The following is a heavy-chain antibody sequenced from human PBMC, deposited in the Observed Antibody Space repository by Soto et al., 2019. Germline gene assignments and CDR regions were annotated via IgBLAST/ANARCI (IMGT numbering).Heavy chain of an antibody. CDR3: ARDRGNWEGAFDI. J-gene: IGHJ3*02. CDR2: ISSSSSTI. V-gene: IGHV3-48*04. CDR1: GFTFSSYS. D-gene: IGHD7-27*01. Sequence: GGSLRLSCVASGFTFSSYSMNWVRQAPGKGLEWVSYISSSSSTIYYADSVKGRFTISRDNAKNSLYLQMNSLRAEDTAVYYCARDRGNWEGAFDIWGQGTMVTVSS.